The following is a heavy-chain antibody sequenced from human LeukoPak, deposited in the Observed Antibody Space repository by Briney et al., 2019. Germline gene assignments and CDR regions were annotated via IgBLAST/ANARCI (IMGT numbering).Heavy chain of an antibody. Sequence: PSETLSLTCTVSGGSISSYYWSWIRQPPGKGLEWIGYIYYSGSTNYNPSLKSRVTISVDMSKNQFSLKLSSVTAADTAVYYCARRQQWGYYFDYWGQGTLVTVSS. CDR1: GGSISSYY. CDR2: IYYSGST. V-gene: IGHV4-59*08. CDR3: ARRQQWGYYFDY. D-gene: IGHD6-19*01. J-gene: IGHJ4*02.